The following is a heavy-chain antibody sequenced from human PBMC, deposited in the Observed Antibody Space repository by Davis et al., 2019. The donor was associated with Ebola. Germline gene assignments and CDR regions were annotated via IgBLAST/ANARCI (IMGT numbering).Heavy chain of an antibody. V-gene: IGHV1-2*04. J-gene: IGHJ4*02. CDR3: AREGYCSGGSCYFFDY. CDR1: GYTFTGYY. CDR2: INPNSGGT. Sequence: ASVKVSCKASGYTFTGYYMHWVRQAPGQGLEWMGWINPNSGGTNYAQKFQGWVTMTRDTSISTAYMELSRLRSDDTAVYYCAREGYCSGGSCYFFDYWGQGTLVTVSS. D-gene: IGHD2-15*01.